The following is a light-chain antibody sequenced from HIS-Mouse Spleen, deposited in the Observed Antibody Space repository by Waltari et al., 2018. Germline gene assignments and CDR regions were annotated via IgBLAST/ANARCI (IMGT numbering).Light chain of an antibody. CDR2: EVS. V-gene: IGLV2-14*01. CDR1: SSDVGGYNY. J-gene: IGLJ3*02. CDR3: SSYTSSSTLDWV. Sequence: QSALTQPASVSGSPGQSITISCTGTSSDVGGYNYVPWYQQHPGKPPKLMIYEVSNRPSGVSNRFSGSKSGNTASLTISGLQAEDEADYYCSSYTSSSTLDWVFGGGTKLTVL.